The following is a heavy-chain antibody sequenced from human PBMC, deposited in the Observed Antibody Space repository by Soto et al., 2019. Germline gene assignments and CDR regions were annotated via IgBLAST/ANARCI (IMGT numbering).Heavy chain of an antibody. CDR2: IIPIFGTP. CDR3: ARVAGAYDFWSGYNDY. Sequence: QVQLVQSGAEVKKPGSSVKVSCKASGGTFSSYAISWVRQAPGQGLEWMGGIIPIFGTPNYAQKFQGRVTITADESTSTAYMELSSLRSEDTAVYYCARVAGAYDFWSGYNDYWGQGTLVTVSS. J-gene: IGHJ4*02. CDR1: GGTFSSYA. D-gene: IGHD3-3*01. V-gene: IGHV1-69*01.